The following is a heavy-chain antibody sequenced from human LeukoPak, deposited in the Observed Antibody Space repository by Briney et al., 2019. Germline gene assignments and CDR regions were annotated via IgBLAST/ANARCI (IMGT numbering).Heavy chain of an antibody. CDR3: ARTRPDDYSNYDFYDYYYYGMDV. V-gene: IGHV1-69*04. J-gene: IGHJ6*02. D-gene: IGHD4-4*01. Sequence: SVKVSCKASGGTFSSYAISWVRQAPGQGLEWMGSIIPILGIANYAQKFQGRVTITADKSTSTAYMELSSLRSEDTAVYYCARTRPDDYSNYDFYDYYYYGMDVWGQGTTVTASS. CDR1: GGTFSSYA. CDR2: IIPILGIA.